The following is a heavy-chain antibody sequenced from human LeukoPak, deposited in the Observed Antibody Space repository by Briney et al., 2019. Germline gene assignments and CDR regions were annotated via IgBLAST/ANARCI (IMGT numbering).Heavy chain of an antibody. V-gene: IGHV4-61*02. CDR1: GGSISSGSHY. CDR3: AREVLEWFWFDP. D-gene: IGHD3-3*01. J-gene: IGHJ5*02. Sequence: SETLSLTCTVSGGSISSGSHYWSWIRQPAGKGLEWIGRIYTSGSTNYNPSLKSRVTISVDTSKDQFSLKLSSVTAADTAVYYCAREVLEWFWFDPWGQGTLVTVSS. CDR2: IYTSGST.